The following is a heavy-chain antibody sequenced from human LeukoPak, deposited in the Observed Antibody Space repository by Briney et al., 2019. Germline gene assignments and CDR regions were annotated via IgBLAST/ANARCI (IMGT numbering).Heavy chain of an antibody. V-gene: IGHV4-39*07. D-gene: IGHD5-24*01. CDR1: GGSISSSSYY. Sequence: KPSETLSLTCTVSGGSISSSSYYWGWIRQPPGKGLEWIGSIYYSGSTYYNPSLKSRVTISVDTSKNQFSLKLSSVTAADTAVYYCARVERWLQFFDPWGQGTLVTVSS. J-gene: IGHJ5*02. CDR3: ARVERWLQFFDP. CDR2: IYYSGST.